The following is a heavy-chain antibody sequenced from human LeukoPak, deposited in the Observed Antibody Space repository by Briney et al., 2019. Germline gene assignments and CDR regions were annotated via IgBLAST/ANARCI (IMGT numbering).Heavy chain of an antibody. CDR1: GGSIRSYY. D-gene: IGHD3-10*01. Sequence: PSETLSLTCTVSGGSIRSYYWNWIRQPAGKGLEWIGRMHTSGSTNYNPSHKSRLTMSVDTSKNQFSLKMRSVTAADTAVYYCARDSGSGYYEAWGQGTLVTVSS. J-gene: IGHJ5*02. V-gene: IGHV4-4*07. CDR3: ARDSGSGYYEA. CDR2: MHTSGST.